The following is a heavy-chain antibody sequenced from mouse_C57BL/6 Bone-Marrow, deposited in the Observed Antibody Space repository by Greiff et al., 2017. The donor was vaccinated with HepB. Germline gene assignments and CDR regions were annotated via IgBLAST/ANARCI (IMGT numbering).Heavy chain of an antibody. CDR3: ARDGYKDWYFDY. CDR2: IYPGDGDT. CDR1: GYAFSSSW. J-gene: IGHJ2*01. Sequence: QVQLQQSGPELVKPGASVKISCKASGYAFSSSWMNWVKQRPGKGLEWIGRIYPGDGDTNYNGKFKGKATLTADKSSSTAYMQLSSLTSEDSAVYFCARDGYKDWYFDYWGQGTTLTVSS. V-gene: IGHV1-82*01. D-gene: IGHD1-3*01.